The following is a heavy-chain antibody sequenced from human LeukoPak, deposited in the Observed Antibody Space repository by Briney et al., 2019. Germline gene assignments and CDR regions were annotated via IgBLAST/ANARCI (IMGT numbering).Heavy chain of an antibody. CDR3: ARDPRGSDYADYYFDY. D-gene: IGHD3-16*01. CDR1: HASIRNSNFF. J-gene: IGHJ4*02. V-gene: IGHV4-39*07. CDR2: VFYSGST. Sequence: SETLSLTCSVTHASIRNSNFFWGWIRQPPGKGLEWIGSVFYSGSTDYNPSLKSRVTIPVDTSKNQFSLKLSSVTAADTAVYYCARDPRGSDYADYYFDYWGQGTLVTVSS.